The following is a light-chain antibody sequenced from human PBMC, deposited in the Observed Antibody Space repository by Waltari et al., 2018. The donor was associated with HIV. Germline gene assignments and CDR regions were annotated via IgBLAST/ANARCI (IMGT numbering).Light chain of an antibody. J-gene: IGLJ1*01. CDR3: AAWDDSLNDSYV. Sequence: QSVLPQPPSASGPPGQRVTIPCSGSSPTIGRNAVNCYKKLPGEPPKLLIYSNNQRPSGVPDRFSGSKSGTSSSLAISGLQSDDEADYYCAAWDDSLNDSYVFGHGTKVTVL. CDR2: SNN. CDR1: SPTIGRNA. V-gene: IGLV1-44*01.